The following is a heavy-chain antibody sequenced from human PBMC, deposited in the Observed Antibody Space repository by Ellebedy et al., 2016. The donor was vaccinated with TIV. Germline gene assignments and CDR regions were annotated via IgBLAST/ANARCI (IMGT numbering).Heavy chain of an antibody. V-gene: IGHV3-21*01. CDR1: GFTFSSYS. CDR2: IRGSSSYV. D-gene: IGHD2-2*01. CDR3: ARYPGTIVVVPAANWFEP. J-gene: IGHJ5*02. Sequence: GGSLRLSXPASGFTFSSYSMNWVRQAPGKGLEWVSSIRGSSSYVYYADSVKGRFTTSRDNAKNSLYLQMNSLRVGDTAVYYCARYPGTIVVVPAANWFEPWGQGTLVTVSS.